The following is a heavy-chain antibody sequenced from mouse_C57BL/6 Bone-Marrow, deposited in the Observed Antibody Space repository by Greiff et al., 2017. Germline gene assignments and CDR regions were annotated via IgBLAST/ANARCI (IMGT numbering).Heavy chain of an antibody. V-gene: IGHV1-55*01. J-gene: IGHJ2*01. CDR2: IYPGSGST. D-gene: IGHD1-1*01. CDR3: ARRNYGSVGDY. Sequence: QVQLQQPGAELVKPGASVKMSCKASGYTFTSYWITWVKQRPGQGLEWIGDIYPGSGSTNYNEKFKSKATLTVDTSSSTAYMQLSSLTSEDAAVYYCARRNYGSVGDYWGQGTTLTVSS. CDR1: GYTFTSYW.